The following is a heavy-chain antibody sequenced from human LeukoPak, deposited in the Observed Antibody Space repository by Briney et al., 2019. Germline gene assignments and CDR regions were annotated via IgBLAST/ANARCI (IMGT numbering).Heavy chain of an antibody. CDR1: GYSFTSYG. J-gene: IGHJ4*02. Sequence: ASVKVSCKASGYSFTSYGISWVRQAPGQGLEWMGWISAYNGNTNYAQKLQGRVTMTTDTSTSTAYMELRSLRSDDTAVYYCARDGYYYDSSGYSGHGYWGQGTLVTVSS. CDR3: ARDGYYYDSSGYSGHGY. D-gene: IGHD3-22*01. V-gene: IGHV1-18*01. CDR2: ISAYNGNT.